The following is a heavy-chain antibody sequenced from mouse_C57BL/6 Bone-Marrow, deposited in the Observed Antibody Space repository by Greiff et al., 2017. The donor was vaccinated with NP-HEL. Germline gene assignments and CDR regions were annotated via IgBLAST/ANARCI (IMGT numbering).Heavy chain of an antibody. D-gene: IGHD2-1*01. CDR2: IYPRSGNT. Sequence: VKLVESGAELARPGASVKLSCKASGYTFTSYGISWVKQRTGQGLEWIGEIYPRSGNTYYNEKFKGKAKLTADKSSSTAYMELRSLTSEDSAVYFCARNIYYGILFDYWGQGTTLTVSS. V-gene: IGHV1-81*01. CDR1: GYTFTSYG. CDR3: ARNIYYGILFDY. J-gene: IGHJ2*01.